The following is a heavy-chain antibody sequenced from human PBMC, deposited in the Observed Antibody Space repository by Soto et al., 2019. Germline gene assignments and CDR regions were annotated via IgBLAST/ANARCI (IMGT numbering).Heavy chain of an antibody. V-gene: IGHV3-30*03. CDR3: AIVRVADSPLDH. CDR1: GFIFSNYG. CDR2: ISYDGSDI. J-gene: IGHJ4*02. D-gene: IGHD3-10*02. Sequence: QVQLVESGGGVVQPGRSLRLSCVGSGFIFSNYGMHWVRQAPGKGLEWVAFISYDGSDILYADSVKGRFTISRDNSKSTLFLHMNRPTAEDTAVYCCAIVRVADSPLDHWGQGTLVTVSS.